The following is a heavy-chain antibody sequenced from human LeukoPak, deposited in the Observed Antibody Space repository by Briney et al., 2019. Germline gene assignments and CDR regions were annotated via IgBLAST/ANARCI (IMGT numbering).Heavy chain of an antibody. D-gene: IGHD3-10*01. CDR1: GYTFTSYD. Sequence: ASVKVSCKASGYTFTSYDINWVRQATGQGLEWMGWMNPNSGNTGYAQKFQGRVTITRNTSISTAYMELSSLRSEDTAVYYCARVMAGTYVLLWFGEPSYYYYMDVWGKGTTVTVSS. CDR3: ARVMAGTYVLLWFGEPSYYYYMDV. CDR2: MNPNSGNT. V-gene: IGHV1-8*03. J-gene: IGHJ6*03.